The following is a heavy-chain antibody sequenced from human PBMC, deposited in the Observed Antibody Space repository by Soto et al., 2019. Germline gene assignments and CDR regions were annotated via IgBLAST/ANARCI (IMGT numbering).Heavy chain of an antibody. CDR3: AREPRYCRGGSCSITGDAYDI. V-gene: IGHV3-66*01. Sequence: PGGSLRLSCAASGFTVSNKYMSWVRQAPGKGLEWVSLISNRGDTYYTDSVRGRFSLSRDTSDNTLHLQMNNLRVEDTAVYYCAREPRYCRGGSCSITGDAYDIWGQGTMVTVSS. CDR2: ISNRGDT. D-gene: IGHD2-15*01. J-gene: IGHJ3*02. CDR1: GFTVSNKY.